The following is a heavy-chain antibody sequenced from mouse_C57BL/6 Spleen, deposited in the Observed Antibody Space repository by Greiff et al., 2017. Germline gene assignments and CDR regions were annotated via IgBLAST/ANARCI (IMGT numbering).Heavy chain of an antibody. V-gene: IGHV1-69*01. CDR2: IDPSDSYT. D-gene: IGHD1-1*01. J-gene: IGHJ1*03. Sequence: QVQLQQPGAELVMPGASVKLSCKASGYTFTSYWMHWVKQRPGQGLEWIGEIDPSDSYTNYNQKFKGKSTLTVDKSSSTAYMQLSSLTSEDSAVYYCARGHYYGSPYWYFDVWGTGTTVTVSS. CDR3: ARGHYYGSPYWYFDV. CDR1: GYTFTSYW.